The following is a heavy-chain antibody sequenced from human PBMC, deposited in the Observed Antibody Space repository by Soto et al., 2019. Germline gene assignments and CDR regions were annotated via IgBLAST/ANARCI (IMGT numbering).Heavy chain of an antibody. J-gene: IGHJ4*02. Sequence: SETLSLTCSVSGYSISSGYYWGWIRQPPGKGLEWIGVINHSGSTYHNLSLKGRATMSVDASRNQFSLKLTSMTAADTAVYYCARLGGYASVGYYYLWDSWGQGTLVTVSS. CDR2: INHSGST. D-gene: IGHD3-22*01. V-gene: IGHV4-38-2*01. CDR3: ARLGGYASVGYYYLWDS. CDR1: GYSISSGYY.